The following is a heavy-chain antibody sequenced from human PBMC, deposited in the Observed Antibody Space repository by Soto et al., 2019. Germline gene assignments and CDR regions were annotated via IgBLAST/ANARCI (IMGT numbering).Heavy chain of an antibody. J-gene: IGHJ6*02. Sequence: LGESLKISCKGSGYSFTSYWIGWVRQMPGKGLEWMGIIYPGDSDTRYSPSFQGQVTISADKSISTAYLQWSSLKASDTAMYYCARFGIKTGYYYYGMDVWGQGTTVTVSS. D-gene: IGHD3-16*01. CDR3: ARFGIKTGYYYYGMDV. V-gene: IGHV5-51*01. CDR2: IYPGDSDT. CDR1: GYSFTSYW.